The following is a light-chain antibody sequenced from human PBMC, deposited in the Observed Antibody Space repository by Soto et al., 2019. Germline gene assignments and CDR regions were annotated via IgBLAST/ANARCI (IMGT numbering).Light chain of an antibody. J-gene: IGKJ1*01. Sequence: DIQMTQSPSSLSASVGDRVTITCRASQTINRYLNWYQQKPGKAPKLLIYAASNLQSGVPSRFTGSGSGTDFTLTIGSLQPEDFATYYCQQSYGPPPTFGQGTKVE. CDR3: QQSYGPPPT. CDR1: QTINRY. CDR2: AAS. V-gene: IGKV1-39*01.